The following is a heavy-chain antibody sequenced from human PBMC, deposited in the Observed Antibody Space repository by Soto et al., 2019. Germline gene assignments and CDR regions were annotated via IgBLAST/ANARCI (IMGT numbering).Heavy chain of an antibody. Sequence: PVGALGFSCAASGFTFSSHAMSWVRQAPGKGLEWVSAISGSGGSTHYADSVKGRFTISRDNSKNTLYVQMNSLRAEDTAVYFCAKDIDRSYFDYWGQGSLVTVSS. J-gene: IGHJ4*02. CDR1: GFTFSSHA. CDR3: AKDIDRSYFDY. CDR2: ISGSGGST. V-gene: IGHV3-23*01. D-gene: IGHD6-19*01.